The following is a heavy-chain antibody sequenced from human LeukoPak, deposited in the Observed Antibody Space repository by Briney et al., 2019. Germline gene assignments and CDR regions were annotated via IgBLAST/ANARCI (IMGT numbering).Heavy chain of an antibody. CDR2: ISGSGGST. CDR1: GFTFSSYA. J-gene: IGHJ3*01. D-gene: IGHD6-13*01. V-gene: IGHV3-23*01. CDR3: AKDQYRAAADKGGIF. Sequence: GGSLRLSCAASGFTFSSYAMSWVRQAPGKELDWVSAISGSGGSTYFADSVKGRFTISRDNSKNTLYLQMDSLRAEDTAVYYCAKDQYRAAADKGGIFWGQGTMVTVSS.